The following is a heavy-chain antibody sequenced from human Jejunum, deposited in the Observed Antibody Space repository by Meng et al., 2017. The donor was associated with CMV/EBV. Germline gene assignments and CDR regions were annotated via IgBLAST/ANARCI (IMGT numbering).Heavy chain of an antibody. CDR2: ISSSGETR. CDR1: GFPFSGYA. Sequence: SGFPFSGYAMSWMRQAPGQGLGWISGISSSGETRNYTVYVQGRFTISRDNSKNTLYLQMNDLGVEDTAVYYCAKPKEYTNWHSMDVWGQGTTVTVSS. CDR3: AKPKEYTNWHSMDV. J-gene: IGHJ6*02. D-gene: IGHD2-8*01. V-gene: IGHV3-23*01.